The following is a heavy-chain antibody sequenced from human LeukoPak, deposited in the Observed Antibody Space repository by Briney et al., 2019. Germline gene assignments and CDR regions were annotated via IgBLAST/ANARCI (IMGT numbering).Heavy chain of an antibody. CDR1: GFTFSTYW. CDR3: TTYTVTTTSSYYYYYYMDV. Sequence: GGSLRLSCAASGFTFSTYWMSWVRQAPGKGLEWVGRIKSKTDGGTTDYAAPVKGRFTISRDDSKNTLYLQMNSLKTEDTAVYYCTTYTVTTTSSYYYYYYMDVWGKGTTVTVSS. V-gene: IGHV3-15*01. D-gene: IGHD4-17*01. CDR2: IKSKTDGGTT. J-gene: IGHJ6*03.